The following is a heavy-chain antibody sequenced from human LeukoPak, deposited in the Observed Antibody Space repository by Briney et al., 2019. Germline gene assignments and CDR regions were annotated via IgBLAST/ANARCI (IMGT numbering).Heavy chain of an antibody. V-gene: IGHV3-23*01. CDR1: GFTFSSYG. CDR2: ISGSGGST. Sequence: GGSLRLSCAASGFTFSSYGMSWVRQAPGKGLEWVSAISGSGGSTYYADSVKGRFTISRDNSKNTLYLQMNSLRAEDTAVYYCAKSRYSGYDSPFDYWGQGTLVTVSS. CDR3: AKSRYSGYDSPFDY. D-gene: IGHD5-12*01. J-gene: IGHJ4*02.